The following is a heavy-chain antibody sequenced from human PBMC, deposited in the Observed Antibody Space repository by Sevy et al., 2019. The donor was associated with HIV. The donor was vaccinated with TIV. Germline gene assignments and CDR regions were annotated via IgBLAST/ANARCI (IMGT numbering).Heavy chain of an antibody. Sequence: SETLSLTCTVSGGSISSGSFYWGWIRQPPGKGLEWIGSIYYSGSTYYNPSLKSRVTISVDTSKSQFSLKLSSVTAADTAVYFCARREDNWFDPWGQGTLVTVSS. CDR3: ARREDNWFDP. D-gene: IGHD1-26*01. V-gene: IGHV4-39*07. CDR2: IYYSGST. CDR1: GGSISSGSFY. J-gene: IGHJ5*02.